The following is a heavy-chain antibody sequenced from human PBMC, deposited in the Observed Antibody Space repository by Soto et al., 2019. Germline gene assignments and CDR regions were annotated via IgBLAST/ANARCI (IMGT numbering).Heavy chain of an antibody. Sequence: QVQLEQTGAEVKKPGSSVKVSCKTSGGTFSNSAISWVRQAPGQGLEWMGGIMPIFRTPDYAQKFQDRVTSTADESASTAYSELRGLRCDDTAVYYCARDKDRLQLGGNYYYSLDVWGQGTTVTVSS. V-gene: IGHV1-69*12. D-gene: IGHD5-12*01. J-gene: IGHJ6*02. CDR1: GGTFSNSA. CDR3: ARDKDRLQLGGNYYYSLDV. CDR2: IMPIFRTP.